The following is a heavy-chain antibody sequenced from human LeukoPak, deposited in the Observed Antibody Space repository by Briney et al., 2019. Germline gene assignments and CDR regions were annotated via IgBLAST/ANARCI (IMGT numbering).Heavy chain of an antibody. J-gene: IGHJ4*02. CDR3: ARDVFTTYDTGGGYFDY. CDR2: IWYDGSNK. CDR1: GFTFSRYG. D-gene: IGHD3-22*01. Sequence: PGRSLRLSCVVSGFTFSRYGMHWVRQAPGKGLEWVALIWYDGSNKYYADSVKGRFTISRDNSKNTLYLQMKSLRADDTAVYYGARDVFTTYDTGGGYFDYWGQGTLVTVSS. V-gene: IGHV3-33*01.